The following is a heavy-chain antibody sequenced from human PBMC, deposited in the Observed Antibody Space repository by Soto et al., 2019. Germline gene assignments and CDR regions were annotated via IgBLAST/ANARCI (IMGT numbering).Heavy chain of an antibody. CDR2: IYYSGST. V-gene: IGHV4-31*03. CDR1: GGSISSGGYY. CDR3: ARASAAMVGYYYYGMDV. Sequence: QVQLQESGPGLVKPSQTLSLTCTVSGGSISSGGYYWSWIRQHPGKGLEWIGYIYYSGSTYYNPSLKSRVTISVDPSKNQFSLKLSSVTAAATAVYYCARASAAMVGYYYYGMDVWGQGTTVTVSS. D-gene: IGHD5-18*01. J-gene: IGHJ6*02.